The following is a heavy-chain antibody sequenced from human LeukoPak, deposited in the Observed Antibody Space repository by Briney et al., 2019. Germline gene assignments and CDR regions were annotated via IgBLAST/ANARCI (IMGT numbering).Heavy chain of an antibody. CDR2: INHSGST. CDR3: ARGRPVFDY. Sequence: SETLSLTCAVYGGSFSGYYCSWIRQPPGKGLEWIGEINHSGSTNYNPSLKSRVTISVDTSKNQFSLNLSSVTAADTAVYYCARGRPVFDYWGQGTLVTVSS. V-gene: IGHV4-34*01. CDR1: GGSFSGYY. J-gene: IGHJ4*02.